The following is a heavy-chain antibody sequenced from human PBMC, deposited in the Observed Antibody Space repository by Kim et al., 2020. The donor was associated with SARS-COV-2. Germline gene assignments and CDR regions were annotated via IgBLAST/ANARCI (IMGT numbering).Heavy chain of an antibody. Sequence: GGSLRLSCAASGFTFSTYWMSWVRQAPGKGLEWVANIKQDGSEKFYVDSVKGRFTISRDNAKKSLYLRMNSLRAEDTAVYYCAREGFDWLLSSASYFHHWGQGTLVTVSS. CDR1: GFTFSTYW. J-gene: IGHJ1*01. V-gene: IGHV3-7*03. D-gene: IGHD3-9*01. CDR3: AREGFDWLLSSASYFHH. CDR2: IKQDGSEK.